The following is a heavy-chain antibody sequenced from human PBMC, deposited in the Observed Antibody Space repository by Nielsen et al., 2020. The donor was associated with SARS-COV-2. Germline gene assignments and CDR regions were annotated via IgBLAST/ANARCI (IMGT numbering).Heavy chain of an antibody. Sequence: GGSLRLSCAASGFTFSSYSMNWVRQAPGKGLEWVSSISSSSSYIYYADSVKGRFTISRDNAKNSLYLQMNSLRAEDTAVYYCAKDRVSLGFQHWGQGTLVTVSS. J-gene: IGHJ1*01. CDR2: ISSSSSYI. D-gene: IGHD6-13*01. CDR1: GFTFSSYS. CDR3: AKDRVSLGFQH. V-gene: IGHV3-21*04.